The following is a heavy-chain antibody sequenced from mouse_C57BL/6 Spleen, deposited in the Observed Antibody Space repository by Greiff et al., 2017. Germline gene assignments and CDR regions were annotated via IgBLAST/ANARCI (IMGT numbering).Heavy chain of an antibody. V-gene: IGHV1-82*01. Sequence: VQLQQSGPELVKPGASVKISCKASGYAFSSSWMNWVKQRPGKGLEWIGRIYPGDGDTNYNGKFKGKATLTADKSSSTAYMQLSSLTSEDSAVYFCARGDKDSNPWDWGQGTLVTVSA. D-gene: IGHD2-5*01. CDR3: ARGDKDSNPWD. CDR1: GYAFSSSW. J-gene: IGHJ3*01. CDR2: IYPGDGDT.